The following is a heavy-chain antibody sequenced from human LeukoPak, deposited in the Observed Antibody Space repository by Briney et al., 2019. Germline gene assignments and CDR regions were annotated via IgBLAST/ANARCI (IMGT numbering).Heavy chain of an antibody. D-gene: IGHD3-9*01. Sequence: SETLSLTCTVSGGSIRSSSYYWGWIRQPPGKGLEWIGSIYYSGSTYYNPSLKSRVTISVDTSKNQFSLKLSSVTAADTAVYYCASYYDILTGYSESRFDYWGQGTLVTVSS. CDR2: IYYSGST. CDR1: GGSIRSSSYY. V-gene: IGHV4-39*01. CDR3: ASYYDILTGYSESRFDY. J-gene: IGHJ4*02.